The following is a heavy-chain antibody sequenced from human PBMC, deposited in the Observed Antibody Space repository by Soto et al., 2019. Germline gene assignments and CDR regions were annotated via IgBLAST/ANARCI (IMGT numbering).Heavy chain of an antibody. CDR2: ISYTVDA. V-gene: IGHV4-59*01. CDR1: AGSISRYY. CDR3: VGSLMSRAMESFDY. D-gene: IGHD5-18*01. J-gene: IGHJ4*02. Sequence: HVQLQESGPGLVKRSEPLSLTCSVSAGSISRYYWGWVRQSPGEGLEWIAHISYTVDASYNPSLKSRVTISLATSKNQIALSLMSVTAADTAVYYCVGSLMSRAMESFDYWGQGTLVTVTS.